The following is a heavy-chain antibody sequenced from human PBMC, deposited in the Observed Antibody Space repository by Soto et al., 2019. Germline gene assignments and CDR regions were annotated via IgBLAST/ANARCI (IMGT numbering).Heavy chain of an antibody. J-gene: IGHJ4*02. CDR2: IYHSGST. V-gene: IGHV4-4*02. CDR1: GGSISSTNW. D-gene: IGHD6-19*01. CDR3: ARRYSSGWWDN. Sequence: SETLSLTCAVSGGSISSTNWWSWVRQPPGKGLEWIGQIYHSGSTNYNPSLKSRVTISVDKSKNQFSLKLTSVTAADTAVYYCARRYSSGWWDNWGQGTLVTVSS.